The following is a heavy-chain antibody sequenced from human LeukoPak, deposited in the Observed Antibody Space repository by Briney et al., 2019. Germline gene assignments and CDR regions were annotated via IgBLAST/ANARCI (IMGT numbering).Heavy chain of an antibody. CDR1: GGSISSSSYY. V-gene: IGHV4-39*01. CDR3: ARQSYYDFWSGYYPPPLDY. Sequence: SETLSLTCTVSGGSISSSSYYWGWIRQPPGKGLEWIGSIYYSGSTYYNPFLKSRVTISVDTSKNQFSLKLSSVTAADTAVYYCARQSYYDFWSGYYPPPLDYWGQGTLVTVSS. J-gene: IGHJ4*02. CDR2: IYYSGST. D-gene: IGHD3-3*01.